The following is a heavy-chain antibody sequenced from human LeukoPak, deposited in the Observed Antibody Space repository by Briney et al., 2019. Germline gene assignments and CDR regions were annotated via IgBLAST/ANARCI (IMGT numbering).Heavy chain of an antibody. V-gene: IGHV3-48*04. J-gene: IGHJ4*02. CDR3: ARDVSRISDY. CDR1: GFSFSRYS. D-gene: IGHD2-15*01. Sequence: PGGSLRLSCTASGFSFSRYSMNWVRQAPGKGLEWISYISSDGTTIYYADSVKGRFTISRDNAKNSLYLQMNSLRAEDTAVYYCARDVSRISDYWGQGTLVTVSS. CDR2: ISSDGTTI.